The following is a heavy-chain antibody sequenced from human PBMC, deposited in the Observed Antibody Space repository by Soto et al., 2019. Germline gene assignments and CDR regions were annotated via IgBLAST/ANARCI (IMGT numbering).Heavy chain of an antibody. D-gene: IGHD2-15*01. CDR2: IYDDGSA. CDR3: ARDKYCSGGSCRKNWFDP. J-gene: IGHJ5*02. CDR1: GGSISSSY. Sequence: NPSETLSLTCTVSGGSISSSYWSWIRQPPGKGLEWLAYIYDDGSANYNPSLKSRANISLDMSKNQFSLKLTSVTAADTAVYYCARDKYCSGGSCRKNWFDPWGQGTLVTSPQ. V-gene: IGHV4-59*01.